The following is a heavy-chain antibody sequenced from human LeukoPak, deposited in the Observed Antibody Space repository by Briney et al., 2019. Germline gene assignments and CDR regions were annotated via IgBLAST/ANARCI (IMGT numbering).Heavy chain of an antibody. CDR1: GYTFTSYG. V-gene: IGHV1-18*01. CDR2: ISAYNGNT. J-gene: IGHJ6*02. D-gene: IGHD2-2*01. Sequence: GASVKVSCKASGYTFTSYGISWVRQAPGRGLEWMGWISAYNGNTNYAQKLQGRVTMTTDKSTSTAYMELRRLRSDDTAVYYCASQGTGYCSSTSCQTTGYYYYGMDVWGQGTTVTVSS. CDR3: ASQGTGYCSSTSCQTTGYYYYGMDV.